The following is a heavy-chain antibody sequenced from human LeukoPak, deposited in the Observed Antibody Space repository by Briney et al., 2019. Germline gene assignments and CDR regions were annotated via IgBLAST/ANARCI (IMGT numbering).Heavy chain of an antibody. CDR3: VRDGGVSGYDLLDY. CDR2: IKQDGSEK. V-gene: IGHV3-7*01. J-gene: IGHJ4*02. D-gene: IGHD5-12*01. CDR1: GFTFSSYW. Sequence: PGGSLRLSCAASGFTFSSYWMTWVRQVPGKGLEWVANIKQDGSEKYYVDSVTGRFAISRDNARNSLSLQMNSLRAEDTAVYYCVRDGGVSGYDLLDYWGQGTLVTVSS.